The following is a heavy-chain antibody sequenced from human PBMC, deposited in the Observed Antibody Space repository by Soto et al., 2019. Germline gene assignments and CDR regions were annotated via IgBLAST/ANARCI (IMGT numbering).Heavy chain of an antibody. CDR2: INYSGST. D-gene: IGHD6-19*01. J-gene: IGHJ4*02. CDR1: GGSFSGYY. Sequence: SETLSLTCAVYGGSFSGYYWSWIRQPPGKGLEWIGEINYSGSTNYNPSLKSRVTISVDTSKNQFSLKLRSVTAADTAIYYCARRFEYSTGWYYFDYWGRGTLVTVSS. V-gene: IGHV4-34*01. CDR3: ARRFEYSTGWYYFDY.